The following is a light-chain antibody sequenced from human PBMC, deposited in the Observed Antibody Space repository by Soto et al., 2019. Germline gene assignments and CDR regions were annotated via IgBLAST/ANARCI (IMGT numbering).Light chain of an antibody. CDR3: GTWDTSLSGGGV. V-gene: IGLV1-51*01. Sequence: QSVLTQPPSVSAAPGQTVTISCSGSTSNIGNNYVSWYQQLPGTAPKLLIYDNNKRPSGIPDRFSASKSATSATLGITGLQTGDEADYYCGTWDTSLSGGGVFGGGTKLTVL. CDR2: DNN. J-gene: IGLJ2*01. CDR1: TSNIGNNY.